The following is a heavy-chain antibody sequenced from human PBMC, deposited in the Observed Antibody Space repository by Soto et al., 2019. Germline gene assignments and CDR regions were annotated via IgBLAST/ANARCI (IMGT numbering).Heavy chain of an antibody. V-gene: IGHV4-61*01. D-gene: IGHD4-17*01. CDR2: IYYSGST. Sequence: SETLSLTCTVSGGSVSSGSCYWSWIRQPPGKGLEWIGYIYYSGSTNYNPSLKSRVTISVDTSKNQFSLKLSSVTAADTAVYYCARAPGATTVPLDYWGQGTLVTVSS. CDR1: GGSVSSGSCY. J-gene: IGHJ4*02. CDR3: ARAPGATTVPLDY.